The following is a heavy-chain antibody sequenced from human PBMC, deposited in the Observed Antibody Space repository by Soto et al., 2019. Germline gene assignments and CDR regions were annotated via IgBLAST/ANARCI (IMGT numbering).Heavy chain of an antibody. V-gene: IGHV4-34*01. CDR3: VRGALRYFDWFTNRDWFDP. CDR1: GGSFSGYY. J-gene: IGHJ5*02. Sequence: PSETLSLTCAVYGGSFSGYYWSWIRQPPGKGLEWIGEINHSGSTNYNPSLKSRVTISVDTSKNQFSLKLSSVTAADTAVYYCVRGALRYFDWFTNRDWFDPWGQGTLVTVSS. D-gene: IGHD3-9*01. CDR2: INHSGST.